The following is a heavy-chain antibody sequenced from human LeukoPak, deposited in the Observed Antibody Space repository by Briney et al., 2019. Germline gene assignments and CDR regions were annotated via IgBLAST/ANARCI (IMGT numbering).Heavy chain of an antibody. D-gene: IGHD6-19*01. J-gene: IGHJ4*02. V-gene: IGHV3-20*04. CDR2: VNWNGDST. Sequence: GGSLRLSCAASGFVFDDYGMRWVRQVPGKGLEGVSTVNWNGDSTGYADSVKGRFTISRDNAKNSLYLQMNSLRAEDTALYYCARGFLAVAGNLDYWGQGTLVTVSS. CDR3: ARGFLAVAGNLDY. CDR1: GFVFDDYG.